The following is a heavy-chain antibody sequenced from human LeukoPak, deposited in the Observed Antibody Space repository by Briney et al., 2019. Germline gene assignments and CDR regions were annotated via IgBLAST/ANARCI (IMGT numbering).Heavy chain of an antibody. CDR2: IYHSGST. J-gene: IGHJ3*02. CDR3: ARETYDISTEGDAFDI. D-gene: IGHD3-9*01. V-gene: IGHV4-38-2*02. Sequence: SETLSLTCTVSGYSISSGYYWGWIRQPPGKGLEWIGSIYHSGSTYYNPSLKSRVTISVDTSKNQFSLKLSSVTAADTAVYYCARETYDISTEGDAFDIWGQGIMVTVSS. CDR1: GYSISSGYY.